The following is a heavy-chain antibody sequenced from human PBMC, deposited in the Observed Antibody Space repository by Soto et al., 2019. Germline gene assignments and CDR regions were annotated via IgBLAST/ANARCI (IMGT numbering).Heavy chain of an antibody. V-gene: IGHV3-30*18. CDR3: AKERWSSTSCFFFDY. Sequence: GGSLRLSCAASGFTFSSYGMHWVRQAPGKGLEWVAVISYDGGNKYYADSVKGRFTISRDNSKNTLYLQMNSLRAEDTAVYYCAKERWSSTSCFFFDYWGQGTLVTVSS. J-gene: IGHJ4*02. CDR2: ISYDGGNK. D-gene: IGHD2-2*01. CDR1: GFTFSSYG.